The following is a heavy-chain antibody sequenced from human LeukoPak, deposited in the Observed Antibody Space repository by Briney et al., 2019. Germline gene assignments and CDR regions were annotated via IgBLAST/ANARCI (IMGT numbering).Heavy chain of an antibody. Sequence: SETLSLTCTVSGGSISSYYWSWIRQPPGKGLEWIGYIYYSGSTNYNPSLKSRVTISVDTSKNQFYLKLSSVTAADTAVCYCARGGGYDFWSGYGTYYFDYWGQGTLVTVSS. D-gene: IGHD3-3*01. CDR1: GGSISSYY. CDR2: IYYSGST. CDR3: ARGGGYDFWSGYGTYYFDY. V-gene: IGHV4-59*01. J-gene: IGHJ4*02.